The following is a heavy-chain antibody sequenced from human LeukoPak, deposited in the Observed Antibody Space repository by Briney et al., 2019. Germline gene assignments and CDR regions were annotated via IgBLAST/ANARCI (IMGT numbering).Heavy chain of an antibody. CDR3: ARQGFGWTFDI. J-gene: IGHJ3*02. CDR2: IYPGDSDT. D-gene: IGHD3-10*01. V-gene: IGHV5-51*01. Sequence: GESLKISCKGSGYSFNNYWTGWVRQMPGKGLEWMGIIYPGDSDTRYIPSFQGQVTISADKSISTAYLHWSSLKVSGTAMYYCARQGFGWTFDIWGQGTMVTVSS. CDR1: GYSFNNYW.